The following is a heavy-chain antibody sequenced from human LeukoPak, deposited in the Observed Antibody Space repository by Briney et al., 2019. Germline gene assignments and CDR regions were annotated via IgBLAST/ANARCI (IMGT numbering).Heavy chain of an antibody. V-gene: IGHV3-23*01. J-gene: IGHJ3*02. CDR3: AKDMGGTSFAFDI. CDR1: GFTVSSNE. D-gene: IGHD1-1*01. CDR2: ISGSGGST. Sequence: PGGSLRLSCAASGFTVSSNEMSWVRQAPGKGLEWVSAISGSGGSTYYADSVKGRFTISRDNSKNTLYLQMNSLRAEDTAVYYCAKDMGGTSFAFDIWGQGTMVTVSS.